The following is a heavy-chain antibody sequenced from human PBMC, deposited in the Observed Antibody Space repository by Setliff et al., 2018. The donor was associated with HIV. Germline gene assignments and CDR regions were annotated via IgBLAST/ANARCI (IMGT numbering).Heavy chain of an antibody. CDR2: MNPNSGNT. CDR1: GYTFASYD. V-gene: IGHV1-8*02. D-gene: IGHD3-3*01. Sequence: GASVKVSCKASGYTFASYDINWVRQAAGQGLEWMGWMNPNSGNTGYAQKFQGRVTMTGNTSISTAYMELSSLRSEDTAVYYCATGVGVGRYYYYYYMDVWGKGTTVTVSS. J-gene: IGHJ6*03. CDR3: ATGVGVGRYYYYYYMDV.